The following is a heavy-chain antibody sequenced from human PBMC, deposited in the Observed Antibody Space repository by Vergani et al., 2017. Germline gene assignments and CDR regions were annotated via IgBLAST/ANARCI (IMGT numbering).Heavy chain of an antibody. V-gene: IGHV3-48*01. Sequence: EVQLVESGGGLVQRGGSLRLSCAASGFRFSDYNMNWVRQTPGKGLEWISYISATRGTTYYADSVKGRFTISRDNAKNSLFLQVNSLRVEDTAVYFCARGRRTQGLYFDFWGLGTLVTVSS. CDR1: GFRFSDYN. J-gene: IGHJ4*02. CDR3: ARGRRTQGLYFDF. D-gene: IGHD6-19*01. CDR2: ISATRGTT.